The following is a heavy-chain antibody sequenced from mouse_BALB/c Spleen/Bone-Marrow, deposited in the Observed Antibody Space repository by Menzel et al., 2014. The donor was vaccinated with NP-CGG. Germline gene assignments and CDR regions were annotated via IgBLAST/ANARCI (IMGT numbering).Heavy chain of an antibody. CDR2: IDTSDSYT. CDR1: GYTFTDYW. CDR3: ARGELLRFFDY. J-gene: IGHJ2*01. Sequence: QVQLQQSGAELVMPGASVKMSCKASGYTFTDYWMHWVKQRPGQGLEWIGAIDTSDSYTSYNQKFKGKATLTVDKSSNTAYMQLSSLTSEDSAVYYCARGELLRFFDYWGQGTTLTVSS. D-gene: IGHD1-1*01. V-gene: IGHV1-69*01.